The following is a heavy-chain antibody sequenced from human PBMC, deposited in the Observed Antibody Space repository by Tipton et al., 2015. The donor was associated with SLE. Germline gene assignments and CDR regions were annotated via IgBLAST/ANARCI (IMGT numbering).Heavy chain of an antibody. CDR3: ARESFTNDFYYYMDV. Sequence: TLSLTCAVYGGSFSGYYWSWIRQPPGKGLEWIAEINHSGGTNYNPSLKSRVTISVDTSKNQFSLKVTSVTAADTAIYYCARESFTNDFYYYMDVWGKGTTVTVSS. J-gene: IGHJ6*03. D-gene: IGHD2-8*01. V-gene: IGHV4-34*01. CDR1: GGSFSGYY. CDR2: INHSGGT.